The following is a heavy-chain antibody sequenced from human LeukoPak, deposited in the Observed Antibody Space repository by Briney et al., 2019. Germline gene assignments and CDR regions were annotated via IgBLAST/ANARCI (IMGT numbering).Heavy chain of an antibody. CDR2: IIPIFGTA. V-gene: IGHV1-69*13. J-gene: IGHJ5*02. D-gene: IGHD3-9*01. CDR1: GGTFSSYA. Sequence: SVKVSCKASGGTFSSYAISWVRQAPGQGLEWMGGIIPIFGTANYAQKFQGRVTITADESTSTAYMELSSLRSEDTAVYYCAREILRYPNWFDPWGQGTLVTVSS. CDR3: AREILRYPNWFDP.